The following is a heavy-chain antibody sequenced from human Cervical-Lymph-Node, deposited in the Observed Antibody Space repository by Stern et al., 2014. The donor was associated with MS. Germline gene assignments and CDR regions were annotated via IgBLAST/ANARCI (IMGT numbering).Heavy chain of an antibody. Sequence: QVQLVESGGGVVQPGRSLRLSCAASGFTFRNFGMEWVRQAPGKGLEWLAIIWYDDSKKYYADSVKGRFTISRDNSNNMLYLHMNNLRVDDTAVYYCARDTNKRGIDHWGQGGLVTVSS. V-gene: IGHV3-33*01. J-gene: IGHJ4*02. CDR3: ARDTNKRGIDH. CDR1: GFTFRNFG. D-gene: IGHD3-10*01. CDR2: IWYDDSKK.